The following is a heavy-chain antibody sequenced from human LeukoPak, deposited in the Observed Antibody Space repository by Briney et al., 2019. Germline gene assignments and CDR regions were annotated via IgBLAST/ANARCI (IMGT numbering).Heavy chain of an antibody. CDR3: ARGKGIAPPAHFDY. J-gene: IGHJ4*02. CDR2: IYYSGST. Sequence: PSETLSLTCTVSGGSISSSSYYWGWIRQPPGKGLEWIGSIYYSGSTYYNPSLKSRVTISVDTSKNQFSLKLSPVAAAGPAVYYCARGKGIAPPAHFDYGGQGPLSTVSA. D-gene: IGHD6-13*01. V-gene: IGHV4-39*07. CDR1: GGSISSSSYY.